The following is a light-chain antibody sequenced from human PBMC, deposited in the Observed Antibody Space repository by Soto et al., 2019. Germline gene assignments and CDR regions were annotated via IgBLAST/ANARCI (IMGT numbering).Light chain of an antibody. CDR1: QGITTY. J-gene: IGKJ1*01. V-gene: IGKV1-27*01. Sequence: DIQLTQSPSSLSAFVGDRVTITGRVSQGITTYLNWYRQKPGKLPTFLIYSASSLQSGVPCRFSGSGSGTDFTLTIISLQPEDVATYYGQRTYNVPPTFGHGTKVDIK. CDR3: QRTYNVPPT. CDR2: SAS.